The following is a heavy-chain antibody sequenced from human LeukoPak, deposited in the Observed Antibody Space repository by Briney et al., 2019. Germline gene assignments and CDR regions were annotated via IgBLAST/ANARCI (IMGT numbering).Heavy chain of an antibody. CDR1: GGSISSSSYY. V-gene: IGHV4-39*01. J-gene: IGHJ4*02. Sequence: PSETLSLTCTVSGGSISSSSYYWGWIRQPPGKGLEWIGGIYYSGSTYYNPSLKSRVTISVDTSKNQFSLKLSSVTAADTAVYYCARQVYSSNFDYWGQGTLVTVSS. CDR3: ARQVYSSNFDY. D-gene: IGHD2-8*01. CDR2: IYYSGST.